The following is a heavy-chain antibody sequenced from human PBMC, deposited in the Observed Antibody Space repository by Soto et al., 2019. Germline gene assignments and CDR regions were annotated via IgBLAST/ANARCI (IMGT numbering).Heavy chain of an antibody. CDR1: GGTFSSYF. V-gene: IGHV1-69*01. CDR2: IIPVFGTA. CDR3: ATSVGIAPTGEDGMDV. D-gene: IGHD2-8*02. Sequence: QVQLVQSGAEVKKAGSSVKVSCKVSGGTFSSYFINWVRQAPGQGLEWVGGIIPVFGTASYAEKFQGRVTITADESTSTAYMELSSLKFEDTALYYCATSVGIAPTGEDGMDVWGQGTSVTVSS. J-gene: IGHJ6*02.